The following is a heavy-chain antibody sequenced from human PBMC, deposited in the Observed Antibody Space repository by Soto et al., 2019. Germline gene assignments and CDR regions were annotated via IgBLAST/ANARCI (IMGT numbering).Heavy chain of an antibody. Sequence: QLVQSGAEVKKPGASVKVSCKASGYTFTNYGISWVRQAPGQGLEWMGWISGYNGNTDYAQKLQGRLTMTTDTPTSTAYMELRSLRSDDTAVYYCARDPYHTTAENDYWGQGTLVTGSS. V-gene: IGHV1-18*01. CDR1: GYTFTNYG. D-gene: IGHD1-26*01. CDR2: ISGYNGNT. CDR3: ARDPYHTTAENDY. J-gene: IGHJ4*02.